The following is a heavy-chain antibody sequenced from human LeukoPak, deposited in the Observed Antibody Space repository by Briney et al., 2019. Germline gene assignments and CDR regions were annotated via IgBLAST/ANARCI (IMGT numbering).Heavy chain of an antibody. Sequence: GGSLRLSCAASGFTFSSYSMNWVRQAPGKGLEWVSSISSSSYVYYADSVKGRFTISRDNAKNSLYLQMNSLRAEDTAVYYCAKLSDSSSWYFGAFDIWGQGTMVTVSS. CDR3: AKLSDSSSWYFGAFDI. V-gene: IGHV3-21*06. D-gene: IGHD6-13*01. CDR1: GFTFSSYS. CDR2: ISSSSYV. J-gene: IGHJ3*02.